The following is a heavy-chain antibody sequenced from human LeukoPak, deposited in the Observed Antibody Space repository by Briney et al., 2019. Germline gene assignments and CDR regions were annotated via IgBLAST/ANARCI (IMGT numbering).Heavy chain of an antibody. CDR1: GFTFSDYY. CDR2: ISSSSSYT. J-gene: IGHJ3*02. CDR3: ARLGYCSSTSCYDPALDAFDI. D-gene: IGHD2-2*01. V-gene: IGHV3-11*06. Sequence: GGSLRLSCAASGFTFSDYYMSWIRQDPGKGLEWVSYISSSSSYTNYADSVKGRFTISIDNAKNSLYLQMNSLRAEDTAVYYCARLGYCSSTSCYDPALDAFDIWGQGTMVTVSS.